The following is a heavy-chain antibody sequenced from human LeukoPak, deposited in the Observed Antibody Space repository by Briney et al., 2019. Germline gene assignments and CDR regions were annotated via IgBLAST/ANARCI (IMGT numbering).Heavy chain of an antibody. V-gene: IGHV3-30*03. D-gene: IGHD2-8*01. CDR3: VRSGVVMVFAIYFDF. CDR2: ISSDGRNK. Sequence: PGGSLRLSCAASGFTFSSYGMHWVRQAPGKGLEWVAVISSDGRNKYYADSVKGRFTISRDNSKNTLYLQMNSLRAEDTAVYYCVRSGVVMVFAIYFDFWGRGALVTVAS. J-gene: IGHJ4*02. CDR1: GFTFSSYG.